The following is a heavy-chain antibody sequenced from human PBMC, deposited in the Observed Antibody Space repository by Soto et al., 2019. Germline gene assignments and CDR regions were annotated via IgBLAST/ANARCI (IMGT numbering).Heavy chain of an antibody. Sequence: QVQLVQSGAEVKKPGSSVKVSCTASGGTFSSYAISWVRQAPGQGLEWMGGIIPIFGTANYAQKFQGRVTITADESTSTAYMELSSLRSEDTAVYYCARGGYRGYYYGMDVWGQGTTVTVSS. CDR1: GGTFSSYA. V-gene: IGHV1-69*01. J-gene: IGHJ6*02. CDR2: IIPIFGTA. CDR3: ARGGYRGYYYGMDV. D-gene: IGHD5-12*01.